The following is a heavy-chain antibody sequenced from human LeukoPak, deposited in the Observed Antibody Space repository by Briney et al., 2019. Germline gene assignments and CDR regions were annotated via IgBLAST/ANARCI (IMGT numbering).Heavy chain of an antibody. D-gene: IGHD3-22*01. V-gene: IGHV3-74*01. CDR1: GVTFSNYW. CDR3: ARVLSGSWDWFDP. Sequence: GGSLRLSCTASGVTFSNYWMHWVRQAPGKGLVWVSRINTDGSRITYADSVKGRFTISRDNAMNTVYLQMNSLRAEDTAVYYCARVLSGSWDWFDPWGQGTLVTVSS. CDR2: INTDGSRI. J-gene: IGHJ5*02.